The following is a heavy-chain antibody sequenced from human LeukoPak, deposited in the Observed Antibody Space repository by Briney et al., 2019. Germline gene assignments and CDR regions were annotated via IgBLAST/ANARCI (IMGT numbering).Heavy chain of an antibody. CDR2: IYTSGST. D-gene: IGHD3-10*01. Sequence: SETLSLTCTVSGGSISSYYWSWIRQPAGKGLEWIGRIYTSGSTYYNPSLKSRVTISVDTSKNQFSLKPNSVTAADTAVYYCARGGVTMVRGVIGGFGFDPGGQGTLVTVSS. V-gene: IGHV4-4*07. J-gene: IGHJ5*02. CDR3: ARGGVTMVRGVIGGFGFDP. CDR1: GGSISSYY.